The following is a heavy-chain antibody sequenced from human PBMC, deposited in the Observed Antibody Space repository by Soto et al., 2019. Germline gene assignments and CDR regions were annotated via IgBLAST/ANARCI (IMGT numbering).Heavy chain of an antibody. D-gene: IGHD2-2*02. CDR3: ARSQIVVVPAAIRRYFDS. V-gene: IGHV1-69*13. CDR2: IIPIFGTA. CDR1: GGTFSSYA. Sequence: SVKVSCKASGGTFSSYAISWVRQAPGQGLEWMGGIIPIFGTANYAQKFQGRVTITADESTSTAYMELSSLRSEDTAVYYCARSQIVVVPAAIRRYFDSWGQGTLVTVSS. J-gene: IGHJ4*02.